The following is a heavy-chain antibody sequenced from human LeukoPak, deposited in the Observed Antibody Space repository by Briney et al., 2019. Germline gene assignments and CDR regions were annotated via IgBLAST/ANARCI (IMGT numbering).Heavy chain of an antibody. CDR1: GFTFSSYS. V-gene: IGHV3-21*01. J-gene: IGHJ4*02. Sequence: PGGSLRLSCAASGFTFSSYSMSWVRQAPGKGLEWVSSISSSSTYIYYADSVKGRFTISRDNAKNSLYLQMNSLRAEDTAVYYCARDSHYYYDSSGYYNYWGQGTLVTVSS. D-gene: IGHD3-22*01. CDR2: ISSSSTYI. CDR3: ARDSHYYYDSSGYYNY.